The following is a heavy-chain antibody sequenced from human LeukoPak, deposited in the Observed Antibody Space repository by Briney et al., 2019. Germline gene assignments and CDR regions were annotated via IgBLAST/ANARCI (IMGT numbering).Heavy chain of an antibody. J-gene: IGHJ5*02. CDR2: ISRSSDTI. V-gene: IGHV3-48*01. D-gene: IGHD2-2*01. CDR3: AKDYQHSWFDP. Sequence: PGGSLRLSYAASGFSFSSYSMNWVRQAPGKGLEWVSYISRSSDTIYYADSVKGRFTISRDNAKNSLCLQMNSLRAEDTAVYYCAKDYQHSWFDPWGQGTLVTVSS. CDR1: GFSFSSYS.